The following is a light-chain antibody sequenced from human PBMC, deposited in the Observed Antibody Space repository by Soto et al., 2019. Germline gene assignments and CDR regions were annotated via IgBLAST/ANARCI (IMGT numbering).Light chain of an antibody. J-gene: IGKJ1*01. CDR3: QQYDSYWT. CDR1: QSVSSY. CDR2: DAS. V-gene: IGKV3-11*01. Sequence: IVLTQSPATLSLSSGDRATLSCRASQSVSSYLAWYQQKPGQAPRLLIYDASNRATGIPARFSGSGSGTEFTLTISSLQSEDFATYYCQQYDSYWTFGQGTKVDIK.